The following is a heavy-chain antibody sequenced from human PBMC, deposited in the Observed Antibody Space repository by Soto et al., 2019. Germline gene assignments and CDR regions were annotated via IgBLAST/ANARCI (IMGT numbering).Heavy chain of an antibody. D-gene: IGHD5-12*01. CDR3: ARASKGDSGYDYHDYYYYMDV. Sequence: SETLSLTCAVYGGSFSGYYWSWIRQPPGKGLEWIGEINHSGSTNYNPSLKSRVTISVDTSKNQFSLKLSSVTAADTAVYYCARASKGDSGYDYHDYYYYMDVWGKGTTVTVSS. V-gene: IGHV4-34*01. CDR2: INHSGST. J-gene: IGHJ6*03. CDR1: GGSFSGYY.